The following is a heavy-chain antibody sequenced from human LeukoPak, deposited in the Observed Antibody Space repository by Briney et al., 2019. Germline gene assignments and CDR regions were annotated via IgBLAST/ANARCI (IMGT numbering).Heavy chain of an antibody. V-gene: IGHV3-23*01. Sequence: PGGSLRLSCAASGFTFSSHGMNWVRQAPGKGLEWVSGISLSGGVTYYTDSVKGRFTISRDNAKNSLYLQLSSLTVADTAVYYCARDPSSYSPWGFDFWGQGTLVTVSS. CDR1: GFTFSSHG. CDR3: ARDPSSYSPWGFDF. J-gene: IGHJ4*02. CDR2: ISLSGGVT. D-gene: IGHD2-2*01.